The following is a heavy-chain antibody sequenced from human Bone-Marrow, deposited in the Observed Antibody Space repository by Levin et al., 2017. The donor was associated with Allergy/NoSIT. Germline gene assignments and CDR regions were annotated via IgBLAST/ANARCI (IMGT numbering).Heavy chain of an antibody. CDR3: AKDNFADFDGGGLDV. CDR1: GFPFSSYA. V-gene: IGHV3-30-3*01. CDR2: ISSGAGNT. J-gene: IGHJ6*02. D-gene: IGHD4-23*01. Sequence: LSLTCAASGFPFSSYALHWVRQAPGKGLEWVAVISSGAGNTYYEDSVKGRFTISRDNSKNTLYLEINSLGADDTAVYYCAKDNFADFDGGGLDVWGQGTTVTVS.